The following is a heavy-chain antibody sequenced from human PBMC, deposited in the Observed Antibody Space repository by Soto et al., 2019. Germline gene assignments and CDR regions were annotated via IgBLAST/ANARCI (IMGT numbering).Heavy chain of an antibody. V-gene: IGHV4-30-4*01. J-gene: IGHJ5*02. D-gene: IGHD1-20*01. Sequence: QVQLQESGPGLVKPSQTLSLTCSVSGDSLRSGEYYWTWIRQSPGKGLEWIGFILYGGSTKYNPSLERRLTMSGERSKNQFSLRLSPVTDADTAVYVCARGWDTTITGTTTGFDPWGPGTMVTVSS. CDR1: GDSLRSGEYY. CDR2: ILYGGST. CDR3: ARGWDTTITGTTTGFDP.